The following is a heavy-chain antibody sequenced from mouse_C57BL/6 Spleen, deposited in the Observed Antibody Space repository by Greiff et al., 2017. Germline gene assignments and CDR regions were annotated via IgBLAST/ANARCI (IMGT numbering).Heavy chain of an antibody. Sequence: EVKVEESGGGLVKPGGSLKLSCAASGFTFSDYGMHWVRQAPEKGLEWVAYISSGSSNIYYADTLKGRFTISRDNAKNNLFLQMTSQRSEDTAMYYCAREAMDYGGQGTSVTVSS. V-gene: IGHV5-17*01. CDR2: ISSGSSNI. CDR1: GFTFSDYG. CDR3: AREAMDY. J-gene: IGHJ4*01.